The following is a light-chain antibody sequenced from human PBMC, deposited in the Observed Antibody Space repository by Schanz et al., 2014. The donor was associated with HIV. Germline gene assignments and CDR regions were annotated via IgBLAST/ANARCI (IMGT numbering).Light chain of an antibody. V-gene: IGLV4-69*01. CDR2: LNSDGSH. J-gene: IGLJ3*02. CDR1: SGLSSYA. Sequence: QSVLTQSPSASASLGASVKLTCTLSSGLSSYAIAWHQQQPEKGPRYLMNLNSDGSHSKGDVIPDRFSGSSSGAERYLTFSSLQSEDEADYYCETWDSNTLWVFGGGTKLTVL. CDR3: ETWDSNTLWV.